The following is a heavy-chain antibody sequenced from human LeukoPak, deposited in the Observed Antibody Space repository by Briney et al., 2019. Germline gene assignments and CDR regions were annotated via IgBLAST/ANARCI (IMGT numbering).Heavy chain of an antibody. Sequence: ASVKVSCKASGCTFTGYYMHWVRQAPGQGLEWMGRINPNSGGTNYAQKFQGRVTMTRDTSISTAYMELSRLRSDDTAVYYCARVWFGDNHYGMDVWGQGTTVTVSS. CDR1: GCTFTGYY. V-gene: IGHV1-2*06. J-gene: IGHJ6*02. D-gene: IGHD3-10*01. CDR3: ARVWFGDNHYGMDV. CDR2: INPNSGGT.